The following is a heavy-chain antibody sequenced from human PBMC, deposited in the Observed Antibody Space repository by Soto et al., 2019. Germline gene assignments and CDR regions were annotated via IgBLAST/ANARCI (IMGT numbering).Heavy chain of an antibody. V-gene: IGHV3-23*01. D-gene: IGHD6-6*01. CDR1: GFTFSNYV. Sequence: TGGSLRLSCAASGFTFSNYVMNWVRQAPGKGLEWVSAIGGGGSNTYYADSVKGRFTISRENSKNTLYLQVNSLTAEDTSVYSCAKGNVSSYGSDAFDLWGQGTMVTVSS. J-gene: IGHJ3*01. CDR2: IGGGGSNT. CDR3: AKGNVSSYGSDAFDL.